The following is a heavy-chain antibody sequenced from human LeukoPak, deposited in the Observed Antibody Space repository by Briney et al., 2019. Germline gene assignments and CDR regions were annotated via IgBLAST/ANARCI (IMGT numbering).Heavy chain of an antibody. D-gene: IGHD1-26*01. Sequence: PSETLSLTCAAYGGSFSGYYWSWIRQPPGKGLEWIGEINHSGSTNYNPSLKSRVTISVDTSKNQFSLKLSSVTAADTAVYYCARGRLVGGWELPYYYYYGMDVWGQGTTVTVSS. CDR3: ARGRLVGGWELPYYYYYGMDV. J-gene: IGHJ6*02. CDR2: INHSGST. V-gene: IGHV4-34*01. CDR1: GGSFSGYY.